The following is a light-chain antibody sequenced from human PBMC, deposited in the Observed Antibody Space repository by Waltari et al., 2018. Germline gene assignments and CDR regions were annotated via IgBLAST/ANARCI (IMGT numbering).Light chain of an antibody. CDR2: DVT. CDR3: FSYAGSSTFK. Sequence: QSALTQPAPVSGSPGQSPPLPFTGTRSAVGSSNFVSWSQHQPGNPPKLIIYDVTRPPVGVSDCFAGSKSDNTASLTISGLQAEDEADYYCFSYAGSSTFKFGGGTMLTVL. CDR1: RSAVGSSNF. J-gene: IGLJ2*01. V-gene: IGLV2-23*02.